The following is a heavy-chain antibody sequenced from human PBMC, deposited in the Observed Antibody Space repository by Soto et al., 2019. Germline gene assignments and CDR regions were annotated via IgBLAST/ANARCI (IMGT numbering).Heavy chain of an antibody. CDR3: AREEPTYYDILTGYRWFDP. CDR1: GYTFTSYA. Sequence: ASVKVSCKASGYTFTSYAMHWVRQAPGQRLEWMGWINAGNGNTKYSQKFQGRVTITRDTSASTAYMELSSLRSEDTAVYYCAREEPTYYDILTGYRWFDPWGQGTLVTVSS. D-gene: IGHD3-9*01. J-gene: IGHJ5*02. CDR2: INAGNGNT. V-gene: IGHV1-3*01.